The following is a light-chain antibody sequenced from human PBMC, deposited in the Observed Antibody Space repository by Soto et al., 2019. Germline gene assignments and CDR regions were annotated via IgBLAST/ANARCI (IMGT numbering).Light chain of an antibody. CDR2: WAS. Sequence: DIVMTQSPDSLAVSLGERATINCKSSQSVLYSPNNKNYLAWYQQKPGQPPKLPVYWASTRESGVPDRFSGSGSGTDFTLTISSLQAEDVAVYYCQQYVSPPQNFGQGTKVEIK. CDR3: QQYVSPPQN. J-gene: IGKJ1*01. V-gene: IGKV4-1*01. CDR1: QSVLYSPNNKNY.